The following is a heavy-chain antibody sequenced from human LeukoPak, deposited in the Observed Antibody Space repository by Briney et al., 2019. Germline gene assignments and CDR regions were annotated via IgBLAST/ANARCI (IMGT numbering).Heavy chain of an antibody. Sequence: GGSLRLSCAASGLTFSNYWMTWVRQAPGKGLEWVANIKQDGSEKYYVDSVKGRFTISRGNAKNSLYLQMNTLRVEDTAVYYCARDRTRGPYWGQGTLVTVSS. V-gene: IGHV3-7*03. CDR3: ARDRTRGPY. J-gene: IGHJ4*02. CDR1: GLTFSNYW. CDR2: IKQDGSEK.